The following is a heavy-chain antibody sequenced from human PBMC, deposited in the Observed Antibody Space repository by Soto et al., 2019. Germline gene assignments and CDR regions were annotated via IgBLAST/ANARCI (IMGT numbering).Heavy chain of an antibody. CDR2: INPNSGGT. CDR1: GYTFTGYY. V-gene: IGHV1-2*02. Sequence: ASVKVSCKASGYTFTGYYMHWVRQAPGQGLEWMGWINPNSGGTNYAQKFQGRVTMTRDTSISTAYMELSRLRSDDTAVYYCARGGGYCSGGSCSYYYYYGMDVWGQGTTVTVSS. CDR3: ARGGGYCSGGSCSYYYYYGMDV. D-gene: IGHD2-15*01. J-gene: IGHJ6*02.